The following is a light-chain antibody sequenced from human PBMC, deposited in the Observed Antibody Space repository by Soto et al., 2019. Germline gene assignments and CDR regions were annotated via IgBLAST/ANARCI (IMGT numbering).Light chain of an antibody. V-gene: IGKV3-15*01. Sequence: EVVMTQSPATLSVSPGERVTLSCRASQSMSSNLAWYQLKAGQTPRLLVYGASTRATGFPGKFSGSGSGTEFTLTISDLQSEDFAVYFCQQYNDWPPTFGQGTKVEIK. J-gene: IGKJ1*01. CDR2: GAS. CDR3: QQYNDWPPT. CDR1: QSMSSN.